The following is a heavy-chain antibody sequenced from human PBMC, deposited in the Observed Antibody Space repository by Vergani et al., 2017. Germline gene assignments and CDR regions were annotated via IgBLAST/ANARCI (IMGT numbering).Heavy chain of an antibody. CDR3: ARVPGYSGYGYFDY. J-gene: IGHJ4*02. CDR2: IYYSRST. V-gene: IGHV4-59*01. CDR1: GGSISSYY. Sequence: QVQLQESGPGLVKPSETLSLTCTVSGGSISSYYWSWIRQPPGKGLEWIGYIYYSRSTNYNPSLKSRVTISVDTSKNQFSLKLSSVTAADTAVYYCARVPGYSGYGYFDYWGQGTLVTVSS. D-gene: IGHD5-12*01.